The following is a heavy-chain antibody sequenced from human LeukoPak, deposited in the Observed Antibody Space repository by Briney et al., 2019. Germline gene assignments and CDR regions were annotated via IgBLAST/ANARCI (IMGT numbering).Heavy chain of an antibody. V-gene: IGHV4-34*01. J-gene: IGHJ4*02. Sequence: SETLSLTCAVYGGSFSGYYWSWIRQPPGKGLEWIGEINHSGSTNYNPSLKSRVTISVDTSKNQFSLKLSSVTAADTAVYYCAGGVNWNDPFDYWGQGTLVTVSS. CDR2: INHSGST. D-gene: IGHD1-1*01. CDR3: AGGVNWNDPFDY. CDR1: GGSFSGYY.